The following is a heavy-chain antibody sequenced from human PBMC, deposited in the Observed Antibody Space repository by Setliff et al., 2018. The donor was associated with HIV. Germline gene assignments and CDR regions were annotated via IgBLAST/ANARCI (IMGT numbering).Heavy chain of an antibody. V-gene: IGHV6-1*01. Sequence: TLSLTWAISGDSVSSKSAAWNWLRQSPSRGLEWLGRTYYRSKWNSDYAPSVKSRVTINPDTSKNKFSLQLNSVTPEDTAVYYCVRGGDWDDNYYMDVWGKGTTVTVSS. CDR1: GDSVSSKSAA. CDR3: VRGGDWDDNYYMDV. J-gene: IGHJ6*03. CDR2: TYYRSKWNS. D-gene: IGHD1-1*01.